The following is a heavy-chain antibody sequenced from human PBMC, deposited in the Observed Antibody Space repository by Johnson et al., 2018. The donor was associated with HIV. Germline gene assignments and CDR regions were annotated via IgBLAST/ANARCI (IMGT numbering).Heavy chain of an antibody. D-gene: IGHD5-12*01. CDR1: GFTFSSYA. CDR2: ISYDGSNK. Sequence: QVQLVESGGGVVQPGRSLRLSCAASGFTFSSYAMHWVRQAPGKGLEWVAVISYDGSNKYYADSVKGRFTISRDNSKNTLYMQMNSLRAEDTAVYYCARATGRWMDAFDIWGQGTMVTVSS. J-gene: IGHJ3*02. CDR3: ARATGRWMDAFDI. V-gene: IGHV3-30*04.